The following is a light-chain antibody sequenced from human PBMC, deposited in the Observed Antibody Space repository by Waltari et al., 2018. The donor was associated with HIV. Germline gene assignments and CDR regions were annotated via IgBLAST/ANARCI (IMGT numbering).Light chain of an antibody. J-gene: IGLJ2*01. V-gene: IGLV3-1*01. Sequence: SYELTQPPSVSVSPGQTAIITCSGDKLGDKYASWYQQRPGQSPVFVIYEDVKRPSGIPERFSGSNSGNTATLTISGTQAMDESDYYCQAWDSHNVIFGGGTKLTVL. CDR1: KLGDKY. CDR2: EDV. CDR3: QAWDSHNVI.